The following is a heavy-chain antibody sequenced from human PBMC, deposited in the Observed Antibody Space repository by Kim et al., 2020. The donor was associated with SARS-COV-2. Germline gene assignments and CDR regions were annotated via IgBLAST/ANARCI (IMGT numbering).Heavy chain of an antibody. D-gene: IGHD6-19*01. CDR1: GYSISSGYY. J-gene: IGHJ5*02. V-gene: IGHV4-38-2*02. CDR3: ARASSSSGWYGRANWFDP. CDR2: IYHSGST. Sequence: SETLSLTCTVSGYSISSGYYWGWIRQPPGKGLEWIGSIYHSGSTYDNPSLESRFTISVDTSRNQFSLKLSSVTAADTAVYYCARASSSSGWYGRANWFDP.